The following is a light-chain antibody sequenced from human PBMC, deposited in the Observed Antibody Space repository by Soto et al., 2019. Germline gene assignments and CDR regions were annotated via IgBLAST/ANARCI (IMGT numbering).Light chain of an antibody. CDR2: GAS. V-gene: IGKV3-20*01. CDR3: QQYGSSPPT. CDR1: QSVYKNF. Sequence: EIVLTQSPGTLSLSPGERATLSCRASQSVYKNFLAWYQQKPGQAPRLLINGASNRATGIPDRFSGSGSGTDFSLAVDRLEPDDFAVYFCQQYGSSPPTVGGGTKVAIK. J-gene: IGKJ4*01.